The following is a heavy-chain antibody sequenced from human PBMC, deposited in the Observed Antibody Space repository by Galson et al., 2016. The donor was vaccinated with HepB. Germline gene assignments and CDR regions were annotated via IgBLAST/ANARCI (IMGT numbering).Heavy chain of an antibody. Sequence: SLRLSCAASGFTFSSYPMHWVRQAPGKGLEWVAVILYDGSDKHYADSVKGRFTISRDNSKNTLYLQINSLRAEDTALYYCARGGGSGWYSAEFWGQGTLVTVSS. V-gene: IGHV3-30-3*01. CDR3: ARGGGSGWYSAEF. CDR1: GFTFSSYP. CDR2: ILYDGSDK. J-gene: IGHJ4*02. D-gene: IGHD6-19*01.